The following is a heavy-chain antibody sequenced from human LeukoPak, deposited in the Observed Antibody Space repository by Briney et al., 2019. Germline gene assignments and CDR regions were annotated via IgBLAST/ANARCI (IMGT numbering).Heavy chain of an antibody. CDR1: GGSISSGDYY. V-gene: IGHV4-30-4*01. CDR3: ARPLANDYGGDDAFDI. CDR2: IYYSGST. D-gene: IGHD4-23*01. J-gene: IGHJ3*02. Sequence: SQTLSLTCTVSGGSISSGDYYWSWIRQPLGKGLEWIGYIYYSGSTYYNPSLKSRVTISVDTSKNQFSLKLSSVTAADTAVYYCARPLANDYGGDDAFDIWGQGTMVTVSS.